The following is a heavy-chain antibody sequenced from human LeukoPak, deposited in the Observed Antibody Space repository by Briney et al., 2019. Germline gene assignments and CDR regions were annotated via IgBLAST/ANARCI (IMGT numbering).Heavy chain of an antibody. CDR1: GFTFTNYE. CDR2: ISSSGSSV. D-gene: IGHD3-10*01. V-gene: IGHV3-48*03. J-gene: IGHJ4*02. Sequence: GSLRLSCAASGFTFTNYEMNWVRQAPGKGLEWVSYISSSGSSVYYADSVKGRFTISRDNAKNSVYLQMNSLRAEDTAVYYCASQWFGGFYFDYWGQGTLVTVSS. CDR3: ASQWFGGFYFDY.